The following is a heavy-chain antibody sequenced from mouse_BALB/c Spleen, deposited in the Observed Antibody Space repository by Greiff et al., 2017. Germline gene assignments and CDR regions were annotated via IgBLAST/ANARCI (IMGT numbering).Heavy chain of an antibody. CDR2: INPGSGGT. V-gene: IGHV1-54*01. CDR1: GYAFTNYL. CDR3: ARSVYYGNYYYAMDY. J-gene: IGHJ4*01. Sequence: QVQLQQSGAELVRPGTSVKVSCKASGYAFTNYLIEWVKQRPGQGLEWIGVINPGSGGTNYNEKFKGKATLTADKSSSTAYMQLSSLTSDDSAVYFCARSVYYGNYYYAMDYWGQGTSVTVSS. D-gene: IGHD2-1*01.